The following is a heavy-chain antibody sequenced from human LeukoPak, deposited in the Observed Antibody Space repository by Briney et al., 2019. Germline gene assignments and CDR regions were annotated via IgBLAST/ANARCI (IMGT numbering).Heavy chain of an antibody. CDR1: GGSFSGYY. Sequence: SETLSLTCAVYGGSFSGYYWSWIRQPPGKGLEWIGEINHSGSTNYDPSLKSRVTISVDTSKNQFSLKLSSVTAADTAVYYCARGDWGDNWFDPWGQGTLVTVSS. D-gene: IGHD3/OR15-3a*01. J-gene: IGHJ5*02. CDR2: INHSGST. V-gene: IGHV4-34*01. CDR3: ARGDWGDNWFDP.